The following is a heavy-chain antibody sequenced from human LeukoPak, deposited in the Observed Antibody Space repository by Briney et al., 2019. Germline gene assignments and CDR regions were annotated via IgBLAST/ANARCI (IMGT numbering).Heavy chain of an antibody. Sequence: GGSLRLSCAASGFTFSSYGMHWVRQAPGKGLEWVAFIRYDGSNKYYADSVKGRFTISRDNSKNTLYLQMNSLRAEDTAVYYCTTQFLSWVVESAHGFDIWGQGTMVTVSS. J-gene: IGHJ3*02. CDR3: TTQFLSWVVESAHGFDI. CDR2: IRYDGSNK. CDR1: GFTFSSYG. D-gene: IGHD5-24*01. V-gene: IGHV3-30*02.